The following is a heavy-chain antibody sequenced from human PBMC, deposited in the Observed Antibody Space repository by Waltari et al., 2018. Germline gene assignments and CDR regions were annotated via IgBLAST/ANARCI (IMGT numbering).Heavy chain of an antibody. D-gene: IGHD5-12*01. V-gene: IGHV3-30-3*01. CDR2: ISYDGSNK. J-gene: IGHJ4*02. Sequence: QVQLVESGGGVVQPGRSLRLSCAASGFTFSSYAMHWVRQAPGKGLEGVAVISYDGSNKYYADSVKGRFTISRDNSKNTLYLQMNSLRAEDTAVYYCARMAARLPQGDYWGQGTLVTVSS. CDR1: GFTFSSYA. CDR3: ARMAARLPQGDY.